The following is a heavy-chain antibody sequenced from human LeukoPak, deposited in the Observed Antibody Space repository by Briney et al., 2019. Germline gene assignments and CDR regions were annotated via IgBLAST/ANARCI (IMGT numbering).Heavy chain of an antibody. CDR1: GYTFTSYG. D-gene: IGHD5-24*01. CDR3: ARSGMHQRHGYNL. J-gene: IGHJ4*02. CDR2: INPNSGGT. Sequence: ASVKVSCKASGYTFTSYGISWVRQAPGQGLEWMGWINPNSGGTNYAQKFQGRVTMTRDTSISTAYMELSRLRSDDTAVYYCARSGMHQRHGYNLWGQGTLVTVSS. V-gene: IGHV1-2*02.